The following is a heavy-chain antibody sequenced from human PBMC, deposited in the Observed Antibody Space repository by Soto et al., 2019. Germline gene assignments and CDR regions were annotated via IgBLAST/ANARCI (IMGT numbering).Heavy chain of an antibody. J-gene: IGHJ6*02. V-gene: IGHV1-69*13. CDR2: IIPIFGTA. D-gene: IGHD4-4*01. Sequence: ASVKVSCKASGGTFSSYAISWVRQAPGQGLEWMGGIIPIFGTANYAQKFQGRVTITADESTSTAYMELSSLRSEDTAVYYCARGDYNLYSNYSGDYYYYYYGMDVWGQGTTVTVSS. CDR1: GGTFSSYA. CDR3: ARGDYNLYSNYSGDYYYYYYGMDV.